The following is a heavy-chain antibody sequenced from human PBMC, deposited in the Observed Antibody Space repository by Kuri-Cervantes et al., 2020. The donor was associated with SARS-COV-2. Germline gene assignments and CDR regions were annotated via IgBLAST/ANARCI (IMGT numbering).Heavy chain of an antibody. CDR1: GFTFTSSA. CDR3: AAVGGNSRSYYYYGMDV. J-gene: IGHJ6*02. CDR2: IVVGSGNT. Sequence: SVKVSCKASGFTFTSSAMQWVRQARGQRLEWIGWIVVGSGNTSYAQKFQERVTITRDMSTSTAYMELSSLRSEDTAVYYCAAVGGNSRSYYYYGMDVWGQGTTVTVSS. D-gene: IGHD4-23*01. V-gene: IGHV1-58*02.